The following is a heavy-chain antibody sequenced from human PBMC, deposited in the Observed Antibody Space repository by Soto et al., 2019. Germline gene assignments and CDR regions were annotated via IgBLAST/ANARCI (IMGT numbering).Heavy chain of an antibody. V-gene: IGHV1-69*01. D-gene: IGHD3-10*01. CDR3: ARRITIVRNWFDP. CDR2: IIPIVGTA. CDR1: GCTFSSYA. J-gene: IGHJ5*02. Sequence: QVQLVQSGAEVKKPGSSVKVSCKASGCTFSSYAISWVRQAPGQGLEWMGGIIPIVGTANYAQKFQGRGTITADESTSTAYMELSSLRSEDTAVYYCARRITIVRNWFDPWGQVTLVTVSS.